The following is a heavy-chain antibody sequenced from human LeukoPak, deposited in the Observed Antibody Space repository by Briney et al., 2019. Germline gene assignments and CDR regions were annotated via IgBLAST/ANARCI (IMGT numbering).Heavy chain of an antibody. V-gene: IGHV3-48*01. D-gene: IGHD3-22*01. CDR3: ARGSTYYDSSGQVPFDY. CDR2: ISGSSSTI. CDR1: GFSFSSYS. Sequence: GGALRLSCGASGFSFSSYSMNWVRHAPGKGLEWGSYISGSSSTIYYADSVKGRFTISRDNGKNTLYLQMNSLRAEDTAVYYCARGSTYYDSSGQVPFDYWGQGTLVTVSS. J-gene: IGHJ4*02.